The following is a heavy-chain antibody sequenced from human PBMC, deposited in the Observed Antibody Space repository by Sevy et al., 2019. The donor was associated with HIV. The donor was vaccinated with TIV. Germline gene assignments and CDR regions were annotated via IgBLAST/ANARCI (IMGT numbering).Heavy chain of an antibody. J-gene: IGHJ3*02. V-gene: IGHV1-24*01. Sequence: ASVKVSCKVSGYTLTELSMHWVRQAPGKGLEWMGGFDPEDGETIYAQKFQGRVTMTEDTSTDTAYMELSSLRSEDTAVYYCATFRRYFDWSPVHDAFDIWGQGTMVTVS. CDR1: GYTLTELS. CDR2: FDPEDGET. CDR3: ATFRRYFDWSPVHDAFDI. D-gene: IGHD3-9*01.